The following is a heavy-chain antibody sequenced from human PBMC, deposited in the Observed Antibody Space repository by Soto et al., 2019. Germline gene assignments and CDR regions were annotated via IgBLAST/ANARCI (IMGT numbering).Heavy chain of an antibody. Sequence: GGSLRLSCAASGFTFSSYAMHWVRQAPGKGLEWVAVISYDGSNKYYADSVKGRFTISRDNSKNTLYLQMNSLRAEDTAVYYCASGYDDYYFDYWGQGTLVTVSS. D-gene: IGHD5-12*01. CDR1: GFTFSSYA. V-gene: IGHV3-30-3*01. CDR2: ISYDGSNK. CDR3: ASGYDDYYFDY. J-gene: IGHJ4*02.